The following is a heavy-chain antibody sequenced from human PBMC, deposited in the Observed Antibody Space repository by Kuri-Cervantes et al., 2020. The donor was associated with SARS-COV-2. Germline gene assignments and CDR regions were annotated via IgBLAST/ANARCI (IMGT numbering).Heavy chain of an antibody. V-gene: IGHV1-69*05. CDR3: ARVWWEARITDAFDI. CDR2: IIPIFGTA. CDR1: GYNSNVYG. D-gene: IGHD1-26*01. J-gene: IGHJ3*02. Sequence: SVKVSCKTSGYNSNVYGVTWVRQAPGQGLEWMGGIIPIFGTANYAQKFQGRVTITTDESTSTAYMELSSLRSEDTAVYYCARVWWEARITDAFDIWGQGTMVTVSS.